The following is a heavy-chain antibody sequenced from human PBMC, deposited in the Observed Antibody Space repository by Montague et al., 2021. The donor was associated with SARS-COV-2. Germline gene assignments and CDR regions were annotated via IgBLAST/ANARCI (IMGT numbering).Heavy chain of an antibody. CDR3: ARLSSDIGGYFWFDP. V-gene: IGHV4-4*02. D-gene: IGHD1-26*01. CDR2: ISHSGGT. Sequence: SETLSLNCAVSGGSISSGTWWTWVRQPPGKGLEWIGEISHSGGTNYNPSLKSRVTISVDKSKNQFSLNLNSVTAADTAVYYCARLSSDIGGYFWFDPWGQGTLVSVSS. J-gene: IGHJ5*02. CDR1: GGSISSGTW.